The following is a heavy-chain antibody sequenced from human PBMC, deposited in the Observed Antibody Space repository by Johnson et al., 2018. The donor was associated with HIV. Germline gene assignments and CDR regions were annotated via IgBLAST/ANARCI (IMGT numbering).Heavy chain of an antibody. CDR1: GFSVSDSY. CDR2: IYSGGST. CDR3: ARMVGGEAFDI. V-gene: IGHV3-66*01. J-gene: IGHJ3*02. D-gene: IGHD1-26*01. Sequence: VQLVESGGGLVQPGGSLRLSCAASGFSVSDSYVSWVRQAAGRGLDWVSVIYSGGSTYYADSVKGRFTISRDNSQNTLYLQMNSLRAEDTAVYYCARMVGGEAFDIWGQGTMVTVSS.